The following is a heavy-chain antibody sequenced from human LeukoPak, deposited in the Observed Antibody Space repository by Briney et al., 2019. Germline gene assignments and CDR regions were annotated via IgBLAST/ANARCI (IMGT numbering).Heavy chain of an antibody. Sequence: QPGGSLRLSCAASGFTFSSYAMSWVRQAPEKGLEWVSGISGSGYSTCYADSVKGRFTISRDNSKNTLYLQMNSLRAEDTAVYYCAKIPVSYSSGWSNFDYWGRGTLVTVSS. CDR2: ISGSGYST. V-gene: IGHV3-23*01. D-gene: IGHD6-19*01. CDR3: AKIPVSYSSGWSNFDY. J-gene: IGHJ4*02. CDR1: GFTFSSYA.